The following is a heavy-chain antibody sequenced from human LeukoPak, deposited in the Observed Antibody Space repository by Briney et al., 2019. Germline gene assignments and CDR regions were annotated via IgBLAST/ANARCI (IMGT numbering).Heavy chain of an antibody. CDR1: GGSFSGYY. V-gene: IGHV4-34*01. J-gene: IGHJ4*02. D-gene: IGHD3-22*01. Sequence: SETLSLTCAVYGGSFSGYYWSWIRQPPGKGLEWIGEINHSGSTNYNPSLKSRVTISVDTSKNQFSLKLSSVTAADTAVYYCARGSGGYYYDSSGRGGIDYWGQGTLVTVSS. CDR2: INHSGST. CDR3: ARGSGGYYYDSSGRGGIDY.